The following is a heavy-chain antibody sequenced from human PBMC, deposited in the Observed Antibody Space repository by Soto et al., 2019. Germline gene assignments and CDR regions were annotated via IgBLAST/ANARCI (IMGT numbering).Heavy chain of an antibody. V-gene: IGHV4-59*08. D-gene: IGHD5-12*01. CDR3: AKQGYAAYDRFDY. CDR2: ISYTGTT. Sequence: PSETLSLTCTVADDSISGYYWSWIRQPPGKGLEWIGYISYTGTTNYNPSLKSRVTISVDTSKHQFSLKLGSVTAADTAVYYCAKQGYAAYDRFDYWGQGTLVTVSS. CDR1: DDSISGYY. J-gene: IGHJ4*02.